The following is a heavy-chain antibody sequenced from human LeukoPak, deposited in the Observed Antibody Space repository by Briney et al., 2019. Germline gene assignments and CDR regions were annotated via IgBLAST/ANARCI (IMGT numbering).Heavy chain of an antibody. D-gene: IGHD5-12*01. J-gene: IGHJ4*02. V-gene: IGHV1-46*01. CDR2: INPSGGIT. CDR3: AREGGGSGYKEPVDY. CDR1: GYTFTNYF. Sequence: ASVKVSCKASGYTFTNYFMHWVRQAPGQGLEWMGIINPSGGITNYAQKFQGRVTMTRDTSTSTVYMELSRLRSDDTAVYYCAREGGGSGYKEPVDYWGQGTLVTVSS.